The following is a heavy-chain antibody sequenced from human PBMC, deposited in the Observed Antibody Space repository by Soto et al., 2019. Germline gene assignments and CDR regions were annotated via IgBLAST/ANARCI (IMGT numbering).Heavy chain of an antibody. CDR3: AKGGYSYGHFDY. V-gene: IGHV3-23*01. Sequence: GSLRLSCAASGFTFSSYAMSWVRQAPGKGLEWVSAISGSGGSTYYADSVKGRFTISRDNSKNTLYLQMNSLRAEDTAVYYCAKGGYSYGHFDYWGQGTQVTVSS. J-gene: IGHJ4*02. D-gene: IGHD5-18*01. CDR2: ISGSGGST. CDR1: GFTFSSYA.